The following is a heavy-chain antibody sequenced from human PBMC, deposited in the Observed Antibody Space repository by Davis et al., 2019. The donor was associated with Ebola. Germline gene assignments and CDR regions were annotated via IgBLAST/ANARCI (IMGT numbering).Heavy chain of an antibody. D-gene: IGHD3-9*01. Sequence: GGSLRLSCAASALTFTSYGMHWVRQAPGKGLEWVAVISYDGSNKYYADSVKGRFTTSRDNAKNSLYLQMNSLRDEDTTVYYCARGGRWYDILTEASLMDVWGTGTTVTVSS. CDR1: ALTFTSYG. J-gene: IGHJ6*03. CDR3: ARGGRWYDILTEASLMDV. V-gene: IGHV3-30*03. CDR2: ISYDGSNK.